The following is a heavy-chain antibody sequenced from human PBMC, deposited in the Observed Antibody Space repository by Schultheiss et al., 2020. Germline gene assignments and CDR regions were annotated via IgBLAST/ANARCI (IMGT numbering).Heavy chain of an antibody. D-gene: IGHD3-22*01. CDR3: AKDLASLVVVVCPDY. J-gene: IGHJ4*02. CDR1: GFTFSSYS. CDR2: INSDGSST. V-gene: IGHV3-74*01. Sequence: GALKISCAASGFTFSSYSMNWVRQAPGKGLVWVSRINSDGSSTSYADSVKGRFTISRDNAKNTLYLQMNSLRAEDTAVYYCAKDLASLVVVVCPDYWGQGTLVTVSS.